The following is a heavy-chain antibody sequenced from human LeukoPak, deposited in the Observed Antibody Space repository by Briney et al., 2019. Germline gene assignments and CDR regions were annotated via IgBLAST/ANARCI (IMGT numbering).Heavy chain of an antibody. CDR1: GFTFRNYA. Sequence: GGSLRLSCAASGFTFRNYAMSWVRQAPGKGLEWVSVISHNGDITRYADSVKGRFTISRDNSKNTLYLQMNSLRAEDTAVYYCAKDQNPRDWGSFDYWGQGTLVTVSS. V-gene: IGHV3-23*01. D-gene: IGHD7-27*01. CDR3: AKDQNPRDWGSFDY. J-gene: IGHJ4*02. CDR2: ISHNGDIT.